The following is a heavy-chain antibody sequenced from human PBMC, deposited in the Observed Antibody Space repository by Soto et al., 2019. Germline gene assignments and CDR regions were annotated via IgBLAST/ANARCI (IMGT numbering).Heavy chain of an antibody. J-gene: IGHJ5*02. CDR2: IYPGDSDT. Sequence: PGESLKISCKGSGYNFNNSWIAWVRQRPGKGLEWMGIIYPGDSDTKYSPSFQGQVTISADKSITTAYLQWRSLKASDTAIYYCARDPRYCSGGNCPWGQGTLVTVSS. CDR3: ARDPRYCSGGNCP. CDR1: GYNFNNSW. V-gene: IGHV5-51*01. D-gene: IGHD2-15*01.